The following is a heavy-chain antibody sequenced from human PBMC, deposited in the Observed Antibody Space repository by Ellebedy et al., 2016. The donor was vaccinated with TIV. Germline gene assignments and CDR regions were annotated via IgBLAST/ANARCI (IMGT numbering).Heavy chain of an antibody. CDR2: ISGSDNKT. V-gene: IGHV3-23*01. Sequence: PGGSLRLSCAASGFTFSNYSMSWVRQAPGKGLEWVSGISGSDNKTYYADSVKGRFTISRDNSNKTLFLQMNSLRAEDTAVYYCVKEGLWFGELPDDWGQGTLVTVSS. J-gene: IGHJ4*02. CDR3: VKEGLWFGELPDD. CDR1: GFTFSNYS. D-gene: IGHD3-10*01.